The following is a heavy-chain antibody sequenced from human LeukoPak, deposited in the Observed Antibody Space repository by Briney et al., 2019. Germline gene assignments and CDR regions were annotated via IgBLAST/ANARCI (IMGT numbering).Heavy chain of an antibody. D-gene: IGHD2-2*02. CDR3: ARGTRGYCSSTSCYRGDAFDI. V-gene: IGHV1-18*01. Sequence: ASVKVSCKASGYTFTSYGISWVRQAPGQGLEWIGWISAYNGNTNYAQKLQGRVTMTTDTSTSTAYMELRSLRSDDTAVYYCARGTRGYCSSTSCYRGDAFDIWGQGTMVTVSS. CDR2: ISAYNGNT. J-gene: IGHJ3*02. CDR1: GYTFTSYG.